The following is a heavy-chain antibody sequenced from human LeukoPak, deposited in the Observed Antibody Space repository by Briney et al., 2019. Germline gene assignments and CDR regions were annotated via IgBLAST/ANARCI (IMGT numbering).Heavy chain of an antibody. Sequence: PGGSLRLSCAASRFTFSIYSMNWVRQAPGKGLEWVSSISSSSVHIYYADSLKGRFTISRDNAKNSLYLQMNSLRAEDTAVYYCAREVPLVYCCGDCYRGYFDLWGRGTLVTVSS. CDR2: ISSSSVHI. V-gene: IGHV3-21*01. D-gene: IGHD2-21*02. CDR3: AREVPLVYCCGDCYRGYFDL. J-gene: IGHJ2*01. CDR1: RFTFSIYS.